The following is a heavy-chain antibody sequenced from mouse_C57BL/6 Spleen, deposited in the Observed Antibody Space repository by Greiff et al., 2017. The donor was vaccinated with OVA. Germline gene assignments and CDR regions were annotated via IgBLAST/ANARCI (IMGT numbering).Heavy chain of an antibody. D-gene: IGHD2-3*01. CDR3: ARNDGHYYAMDY. Sequence: VQLQQSGPELVKPGASVKLSCKASGYTFPSYDINWVTQRPGQGLEWIGWIYPGGGSTKYNEKFKGKATLTVDTSSSTAYMELHSLTSEDSAVYFCARNDGHYYAMDYWGQGTSVTVAS. V-gene: IGHV1-85*01. CDR2: IYPGGGST. J-gene: IGHJ4*01. CDR1: GYTFPSYD.